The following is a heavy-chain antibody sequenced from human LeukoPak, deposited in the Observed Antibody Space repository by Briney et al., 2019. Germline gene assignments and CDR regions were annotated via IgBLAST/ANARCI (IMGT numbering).Heavy chain of an antibody. D-gene: IGHD1-26*01. J-gene: IGHJ4*02. Sequence: PSETLSLTCAVYGGSFSGYYWSWIRQPPGKGLEWIGEINHSGSTNYNPSLKSRVTISVDTSKNQFSLKLSSVTAADTAVYYCARSGDYSGSPFDYWGQGTLVTVSS. V-gene: IGHV4-34*01. CDR1: GGSFSGYY. CDR2: INHSGST. CDR3: ARSGDYSGSPFDY.